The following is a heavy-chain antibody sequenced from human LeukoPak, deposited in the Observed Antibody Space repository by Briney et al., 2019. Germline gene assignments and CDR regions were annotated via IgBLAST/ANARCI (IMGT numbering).Heavy chain of an antibody. D-gene: IGHD6-13*01. J-gene: IGHJ4*02. V-gene: IGHV3-21*01. CDR1: GFTFSSYS. Sequence: PGGSLRLSCAASGFTFSSYSMNWVRQAPGKGLEWVSSISSSSSYIYYADSVKGRFTISRDNAKNSLYLQMNSLRAEDTAVYYCARDPARYSSSDYWGQGTLVTVSS. CDR2: ISSSSSYI. CDR3: ARDPARYSSSDY.